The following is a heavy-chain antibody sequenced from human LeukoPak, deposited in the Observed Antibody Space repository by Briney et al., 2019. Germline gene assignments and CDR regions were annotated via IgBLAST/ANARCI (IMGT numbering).Heavy chain of an antibody. CDR2: INSDGSSI. V-gene: IGHV3-74*03. J-gene: IGHJ4*02. CDR3: AREGRVSGYDFDC. D-gene: IGHD5-12*01. Sequence: PGGSLRLSCAASGFTFSSCWMHWVRQAPGKGLVWVSRINSDGSSITYADSVKGRFTISRDNAKNTPYLQMNSLRVEDTAVYYCAREGRVSGYDFDCWGQGTLVTVSS. CDR1: GFTFSSCW.